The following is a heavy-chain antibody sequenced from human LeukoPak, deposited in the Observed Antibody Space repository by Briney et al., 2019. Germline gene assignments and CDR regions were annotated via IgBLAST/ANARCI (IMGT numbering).Heavy chain of an antibody. D-gene: IGHD6-19*01. CDR3: ARDRQWLVDH. CDR1: GGSISSGGYS. CDR2: VYVTGST. Sequence: PSQTLSLTCAVSGGSISSGGYSWSWIRQPAGKGLEWIGRVYVTGSTNLNPALQSRVTMSVDTSKNQFSLKLTSVTAADTAVYYCARDRQWLVDHWGQGTLVTVSS. V-gene: IGHV4-61*02. J-gene: IGHJ5*02.